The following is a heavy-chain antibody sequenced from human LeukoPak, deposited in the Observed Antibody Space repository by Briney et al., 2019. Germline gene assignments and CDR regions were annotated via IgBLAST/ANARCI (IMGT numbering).Heavy chain of an antibody. V-gene: IGHV3-30*18. D-gene: IGHD6-19*01. CDR1: GFSFSDYN. J-gene: IGHJ4*02. CDR3: AKVAVQGYYFDY. CDR2: ISYNGINE. Sequence: GGSLRLSCAASGFSFSDYNMHWVRQAPGKGLEWMAVISYNGINEYYADSVKGRFTISRDNSKNTLYLQMNSLRAEDTAVYYCAKVAVQGYYFDYWGQGTLVTVSS.